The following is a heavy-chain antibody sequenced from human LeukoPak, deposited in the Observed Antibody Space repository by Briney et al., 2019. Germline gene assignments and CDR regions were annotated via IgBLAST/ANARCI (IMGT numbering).Heavy chain of an antibody. CDR3: ARGTMFNIVLMVYATPKYYYYGMDV. D-gene: IGHD2-8*01. Sequence: SETLSLTCTVSGDSISSTTNYWGWIRQPPGKGLEWIGEINHSGSTNYNPSLKSRVTISVDTSKNQFSLKLSSVTAADTAVYYCARGTMFNIVLMVYATPKYYYYGMDVWGQGTTVTVSS. V-gene: IGHV4-39*07. CDR2: INHSGST. CDR1: GDSISSTTNY. J-gene: IGHJ6*02.